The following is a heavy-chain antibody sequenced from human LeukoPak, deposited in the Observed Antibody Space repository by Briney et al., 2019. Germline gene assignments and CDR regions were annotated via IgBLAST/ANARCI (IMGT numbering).Heavy chain of an antibody. CDR1: GYTFTGYY. Sequence: GASVKVSCKASGYTFTGYYMHWVRQAPGQGLEWMGWINPNSGGTNYAQKFQGRVTMTRDTSISTAYMELSRLRSDDTAVYYCARGATMVRGVKPYYFDYWGQGTLVTVSS. D-gene: IGHD3-10*01. V-gene: IGHV1-2*02. CDR3: ARGATMVRGVKPYYFDY. CDR2: INPNSGGT. J-gene: IGHJ4*02.